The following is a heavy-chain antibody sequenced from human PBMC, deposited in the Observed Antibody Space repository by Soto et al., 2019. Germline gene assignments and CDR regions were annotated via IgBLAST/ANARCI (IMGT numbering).Heavy chain of an antibody. Sequence: SVKVSCKASGYTFTGYYIHWVRQAPGEGLEWMGWINPDSGDTNFAQKFQGRVTMTRDTSVTTAYMELSRLQSDDTAVYYCASGGGYFSSPNYYFDFWGQGTLVTVSS. CDR1: GYTFTGYY. D-gene: IGHD2-15*01. CDR3: ASGGGYFSSPNYYFDF. J-gene: IGHJ4*02. CDR2: INPDSGDT. V-gene: IGHV1-2*02.